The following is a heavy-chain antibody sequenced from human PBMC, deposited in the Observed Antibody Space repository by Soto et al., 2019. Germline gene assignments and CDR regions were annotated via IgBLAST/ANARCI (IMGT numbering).Heavy chain of an antibody. V-gene: IGHV1-24*01. J-gene: IGHJ5*02. CDR1: VVTNDGLS. CDR3: ATLIKFGVVTDWFDP. CDR2: FDPEDGET. D-gene: IGHD3-3*01. Sequence: GASAKACSKVCVVTNDGLSLQSVRHDPGKGLEWMGGFDPEDGETIYAQKFQGRVTMTEDTSTDTAYMELSSLRSEDTAVYYCATLIKFGVVTDWFDPWGQGTLVTVS.